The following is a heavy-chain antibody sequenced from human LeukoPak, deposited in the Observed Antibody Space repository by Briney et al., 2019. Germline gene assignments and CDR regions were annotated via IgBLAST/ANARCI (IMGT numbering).Heavy chain of an antibody. CDR2: ISGSGSST. D-gene: IGHD3-10*01. V-gene: IGHV3-23*01. Sequence: PGGSLRLSCAASGFTFSSYGMSWVRQAPGKGREWVSAISGSGSSTSYAASVEGRFTISRDNAKKSLYLQMNSLRAEDTAVYYCASGDNWFDPWGQGTLVTVSS. CDR3: ASGDNWFDP. CDR1: GFTFSSYG. J-gene: IGHJ5*02.